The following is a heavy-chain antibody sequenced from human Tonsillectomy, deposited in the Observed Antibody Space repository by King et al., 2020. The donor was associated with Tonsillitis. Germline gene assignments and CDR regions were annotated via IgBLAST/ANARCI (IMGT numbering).Heavy chain of an antibody. CDR1: GFTFSSYA. Sequence: VQLVESGGGLVQPGGSLRLSCAASGFTFSSYAMSWVRQAPGKGLEWVLAISGSGGSTYYADSVKGRFTISRANSKNTLYLQMNSLSAEDTAVYYCAKDWGSKGVVITHDAFDIWGQGTMVTVSS. V-gene: IGHV3-23*04. CDR3: AKDWGSKGVVITHDAFDI. D-gene: IGHD3-22*01. CDR2: ISGSGGST. J-gene: IGHJ3*02.